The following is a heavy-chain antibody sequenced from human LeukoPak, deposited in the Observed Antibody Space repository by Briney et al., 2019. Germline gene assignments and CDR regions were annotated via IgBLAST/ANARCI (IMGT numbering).Heavy chain of an antibody. Sequence: PGGSLRLSCAASGFTFSSHWMHWVRQAPGKGLEWVSGISGSGGNTYHADSVKGRFSISRDNSKSTLYLQMNSLRAEDTAVYYCAKKITAPGPYFDSWGQGTLVTVPS. CDR3: AKKITAPGPYFDS. CDR1: GFTFSSHW. D-gene: IGHD1-20*01. J-gene: IGHJ4*02. CDR2: ISGSGGNT. V-gene: IGHV3-23*01.